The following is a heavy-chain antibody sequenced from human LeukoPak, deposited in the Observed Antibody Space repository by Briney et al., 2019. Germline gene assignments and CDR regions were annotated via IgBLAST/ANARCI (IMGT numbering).Heavy chain of an antibody. CDR1: GFTFSTYN. J-gene: IGHJ3*02. CDR2: ISSSSNYI. CDR3: ARDVGASAPDAFDI. V-gene: IGHV3-21*01. Sequence: KTGGSLRLSCAAYGFTFSTYNMNWVRQAPGKGLEWVSSISSSSNYIYYADSVKGRFTISRDNAKNSLYLQMNSLRAEDTDVYYCARDVGASAPDAFDIWGQGTMVTVSS. D-gene: IGHD1-26*01.